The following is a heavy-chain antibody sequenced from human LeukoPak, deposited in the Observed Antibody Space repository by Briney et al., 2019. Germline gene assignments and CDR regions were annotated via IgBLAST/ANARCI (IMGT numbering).Heavy chain of an antibody. D-gene: IGHD3-16*01. J-gene: IGHJ5*02. CDR3: ARGQAFGWFDP. CDR2: MNPNSGNT. Sequence: ASVKVSCKASGYTFTSYDINWVRQATGQGLEWMGWMNPNSGNTGYAQKFQGRVTMTRNTSISTAYMELRSLRSEERAVYYCARGQAFGWFDPWGPGTLVTVSS. CDR1: GYTFTSYD. V-gene: IGHV1-8*01.